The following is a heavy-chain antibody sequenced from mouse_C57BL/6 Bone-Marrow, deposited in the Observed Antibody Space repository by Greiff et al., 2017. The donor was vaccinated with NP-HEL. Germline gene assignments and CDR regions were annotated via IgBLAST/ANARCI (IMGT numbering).Heavy chain of an antibody. D-gene: IGHD2-4*01. CDR1: GYTFTSYW. V-gene: IGHV1-55*01. CDR3: AKGDYDPGGFAY. Sequence: QVQLQQPGAELVKPGASVKMSCKASGYTFTSYWITWVKQRPGQGLEWIGDISPGSGSTNYNEKFKSKATLTVDTSSSTAYMQLSSLTSEDSAVYYCAKGDYDPGGFAYWGQGTLVTVSA. J-gene: IGHJ3*01. CDR2: ISPGSGST.